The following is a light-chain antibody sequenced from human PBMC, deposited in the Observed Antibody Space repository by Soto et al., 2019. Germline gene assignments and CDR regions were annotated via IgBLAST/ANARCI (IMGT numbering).Light chain of an antibody. V-gene: IGKV2-28*01. CDR1: QSLLHGDGYNY. CDR3: MQALQTPPT. CDR2: LGS. J-gene: IGKJ1*01. Sequence: ILMTQSPLSLPVTPGEPASISCRSSQSLLHGDGYNYLDWYLQKPGQSPQLLIFLGSNRASGVPDRFSGSGSHTDFTLKISRVEAEDVGVYYCMQALQTPPTFGQGTKVDIK.